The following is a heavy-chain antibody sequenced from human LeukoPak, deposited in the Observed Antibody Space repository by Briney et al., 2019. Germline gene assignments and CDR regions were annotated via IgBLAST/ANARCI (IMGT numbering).Heavy chain of an antibody. CDR3: ARDLAVAGSA. V-gene: IGHV3-74*01. CDR1: GFTFSSFW. CDR2: INSGGSGT. D-gene: IGHD6-13*01. Sequence: PGGSLRLSCAASGFTFSSFWMHWVRHAPGKGLAWVSRINSGGSGTNYADSVKGRFTISRDNAKNTLYLQMNSLRAEDTAVYYCARDLAVAGSAWGQGTLVTVSS. J-gene: IGHJ5*02.